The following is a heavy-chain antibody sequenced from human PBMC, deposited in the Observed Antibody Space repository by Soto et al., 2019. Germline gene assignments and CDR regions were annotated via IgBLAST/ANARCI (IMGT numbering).Heavy chain of an antibody. Sequence: ASVKVSCKASGYSFTGYDINWVRQAPGQGLEWMGGMNPNTGGTGYAQKFQGRVTMTRNTSISTAYMELSSLRPDDTAVYYCARAKTTVSRNDYWGQGTLVTVSS. CDR3: ARAKTTVSRNDY. J-gene: IGHJ4*02. V-gene: IGHV1-8*01. CDR2: MNPNTGGT. CDR1: GYSFTGYD. D-gene: IGHD4-4*01.